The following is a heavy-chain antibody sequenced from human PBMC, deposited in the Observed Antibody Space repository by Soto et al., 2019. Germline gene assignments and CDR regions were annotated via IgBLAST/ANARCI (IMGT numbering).Heavy chain of an antibody. J-gene: IGHJ4*02. Sequence: PSETLSLTCTVSGGSIGSGDDYWSWIRQPPGKGLEWIGYIYYSGSTYYNPSLKSRVTISVDTSKNQFSLKLSSVTAADTAVYYCPRAPRMTTIVVVNQFNYWGQGTLVTVS. D-gene: IGHD3-22*01. CDR2: IYYSGST. V-gene: IGHV4-30-4*01. CDR3: PRAPRMTTIVVVNQFNY. CDR1: GGSIGSGDDY.